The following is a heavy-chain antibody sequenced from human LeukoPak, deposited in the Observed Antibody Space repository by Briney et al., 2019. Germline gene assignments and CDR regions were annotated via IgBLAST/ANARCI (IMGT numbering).Heavy chain of an antibody. CDR2: IWYDGSNK. CDR1: GFTFSSYG. Sequence: QPGRSLRLSCAASGFTFSSYGMHWVRQAPGKGLEWVAVIWYDGSNKYYADSVKGRFTISRDNSKNTLYLQMNSLRAEDTAVYYCARAYSSLDAFDIWGQGTMVTVSS. J-gene: IGHJ3*02. D-gene: IGHD6-13*01. CDR3: ARAYSSLDAFDI. V-gene: IGHV3-33*01.